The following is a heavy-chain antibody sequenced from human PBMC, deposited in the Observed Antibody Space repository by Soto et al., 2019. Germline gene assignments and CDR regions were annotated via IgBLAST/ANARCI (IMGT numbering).Heavy chain of an antibody. V-gene: IGHV4-59*08. CDR1: GGSISSYY. D-gene: IGHD6-6*01. J-gene: IGHJ4*02. CDR2: IYYSGST. CDR3: AAHSEYSSSPPPW. Sequence: SDTLSLTCTVSGGSISSYYWSWIRQPPGKGLEWIGYIYYSGSTNYNPSLKSRVTISVDTSKNQFSLKLSSVTAADTAVYYCAAHSEYSSSPPPWWGQGTLVTVSS.